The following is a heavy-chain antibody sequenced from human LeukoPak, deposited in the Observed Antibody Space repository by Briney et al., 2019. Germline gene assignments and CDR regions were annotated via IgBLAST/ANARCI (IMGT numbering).Heavy chain of an antibody. J-gene: IGHJ4*02. CDR1: GGTFSSYA. CDR3: ATQTGTLRSPTYYFDY. Sequence: SVKVSCKASGGTFSSYAISWVRQAPGQGLEWMGGIIPIFGTANYAQKFQGRVTITADESTSTAYMELSSLRSEDTAVYYCATQTGTLRSPTYYFDYWGQGTLSPSPQ. D-gene: IGHD1-1*01. V-gene: IGHV1-69*13. CDR2: IIPIFGTA.